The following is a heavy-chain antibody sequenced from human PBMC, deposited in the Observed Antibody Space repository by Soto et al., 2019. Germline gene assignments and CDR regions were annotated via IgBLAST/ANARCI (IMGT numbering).Heavy chain of an antibody. D-gene: IGHD3-10*01. V-gene: IGHV3-30*03. Sequence: AGGSLRLSCAASGSSSTHYGIHWVRQAPGKGLEWVAVISFDGNEKYYADSVKGRFTISRDNSKNTLSLQMDSLTAEDTAVYYCAILLGGINVNCGLDVWGQGTKVTVSS. J-gene: IGHJ6*02. CDR3: AILLGGINVNCGLDV. CDR1: GSSSTHYG. CDR2: ISFDGNEK.